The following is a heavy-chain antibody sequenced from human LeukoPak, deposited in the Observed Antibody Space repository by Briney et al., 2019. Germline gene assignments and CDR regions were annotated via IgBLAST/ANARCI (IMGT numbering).Heavy chain of an antibody. V-gene: IGHV4-38-2*01. CDR3: ARRIAIAVDH. Sequence: SETLSLTCAVSGYSISSGYYWGWIRQPPGKGLEWIGSIYHSGSTYYNPSLKSRVTISVDTSKNQFSLKLSSVTAADTAVYYCARRIAIAVDHWGQGTLVTVSS. CDR1: GYSISSGYY. CDR2: IYHSGST. J-gene: IGHJ4*02. D-gene: IGHD2-21*01.